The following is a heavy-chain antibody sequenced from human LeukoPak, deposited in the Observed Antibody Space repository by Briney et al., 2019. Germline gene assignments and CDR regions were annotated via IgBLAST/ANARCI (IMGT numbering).Heavy chain of an antibody. CDR2: IYYSGST. CDR1: GGSISSYY. D-gene: IGHD6-13*01. CDR3: AGHIAAAGPFVY. J-gene: IGHJ4*02. V-gene: IGHV4-59*08. Sequence: SETLSLTCTVSGGSISSYYWSWIRQPPGKGLEWIGYIYYSGSTNYNPSLKSRVTISVDTSKNQFSLKLSSVTAADTAVYYCAGHIAAAGPFVYWGQGTLVTVSS.